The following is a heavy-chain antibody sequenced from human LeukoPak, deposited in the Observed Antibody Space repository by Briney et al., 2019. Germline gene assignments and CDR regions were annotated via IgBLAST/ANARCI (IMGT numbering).Heavy chain of an antibody. J-gene: IGHJ6*04. Sequence: GGSLRLSCAASGFTFSSYEMNWVRQAPGKGLEGVSYISSSGSTIYYADSVKGRFTISRDNAKNSLYLQMNSLRAEDTAVYYCAELGITMIGGVWGKGTTVTISS. CDR2: ISSSGSTI. CDR1: GFTFSSYE. D-gene: IGHD3-10*02. V-gene: IGHV3-48*03. CDR3: AELGITMIGGV.